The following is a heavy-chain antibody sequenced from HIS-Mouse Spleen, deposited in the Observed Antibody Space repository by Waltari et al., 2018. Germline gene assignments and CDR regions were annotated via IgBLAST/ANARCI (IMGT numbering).Heavy chain of an antibody. D-gene: IGHD6-19*01. CDR2: IDWDDDK. J-gene: IGHJ4*02. CDR3: ARIAEGYTSGWYAFDY. V-gene: IGHV2-70*15. CDR1: GFSLSTSGMC. Sequence: QVTLRESGPALVKPTQTLTLTCTFSGFSLSTSGMCVIWIRQPPGKALEWLARIDWDDDKYYSTPLKTRLTISRDTSKNQVVLTMTNMDPLDTATYYCARIAEGYTSGWYAFDYWGQGTLVTVSS.